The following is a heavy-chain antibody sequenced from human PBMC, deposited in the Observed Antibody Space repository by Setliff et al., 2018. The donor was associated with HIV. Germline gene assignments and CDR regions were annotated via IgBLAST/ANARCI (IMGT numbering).Heavy chain of an antibody. Sequence: GGSLRLSCAASGFTFSNYVINWVRQAPGKGLEWISGISGSGVNSYCADSVKGRFTISRDNSKNTVYLQMNSLRAEDTAVYYCAKTSNTGYLFCSDYWGQGTLVTVSS. CDR1: GFTFSNYV. V-gene: IGHV3-23*01. CDR3: AKTSNTGYLFCSDY. D-gene: IGHD3-9*01. J-gene: IGHJ4*02. CDR2: ISGSGVNS.